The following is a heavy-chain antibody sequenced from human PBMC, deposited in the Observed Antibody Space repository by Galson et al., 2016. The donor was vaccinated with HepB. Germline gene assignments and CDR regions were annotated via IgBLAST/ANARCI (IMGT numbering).Heavy chain of an antibody. Sequence: SETLSLTCSVSGYSISSGSYYWGWIRQPPGKGLEWIGSIYYSGRTYYNPSLKSRVTISIDTSKNHFSLKLKSLDAAVTAVYHCARDSEGAFDIWGQGTMVTVSS. V-gene: IGHV4-39*07. CDR3: ARDSEGAFDI. CDR1: GYSISSGSYY. CDR2: IYYSGRT. J-gene: IGHJ3*02.